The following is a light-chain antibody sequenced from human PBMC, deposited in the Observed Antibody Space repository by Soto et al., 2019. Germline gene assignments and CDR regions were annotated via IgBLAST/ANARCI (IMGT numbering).Light chain of an antibody. CDR1: QSLLHSSGSNF. CDR3: MQVLQAPLS. J-gene: IGKJ4*01. V-gene: IGKV2-28*01. CDR2: LGS. Sequence: EIVMTQSPLSLPVTPGEPASISCRSSQSLLHSSGSNFLDWYLQKPGQSPQLLIYLGSNRASGVPGRFSGSGSGSDFTLNISRVEAEDVGVYYCMQVLQAPLSFGGGTRVEIK.